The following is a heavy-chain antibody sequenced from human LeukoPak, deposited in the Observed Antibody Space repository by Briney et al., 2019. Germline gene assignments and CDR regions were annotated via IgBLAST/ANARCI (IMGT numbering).Heavy chain of an antibody. V-gene: IGHV4-59*01. CDR2: IYYSGST. CDR3: ARTAVAGTSYFDY. CDR1: GGSISSYY. Sequence: SETLSLTCTASGGSISSYYWSWIRQPPGKGLEWIGYIYYSGSTNYNPSLKSRVTISVDTSKNQFSLKLSSVTAADTAVYYCARTAVAGTSYFDYWGQGTLVTVSS. J-gene: IGHJ4*02. D-gene: IGHD6-19*01.